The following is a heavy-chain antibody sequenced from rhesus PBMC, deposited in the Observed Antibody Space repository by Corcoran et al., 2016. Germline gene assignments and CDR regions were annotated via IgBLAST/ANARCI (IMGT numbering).Heavy chain of an antibody. CDR2: ISVSSGST. CDR1: GYSISSGYY. V-gene: IGHV4-99*01. Sequence: QVQLQESGPGLVKPSETLSLTCAVSGYSISSGYYWGWIRKPPGKGLEYIGDISVSSGSTYYNPSLKSQVTISKDTSKNQFSLKRSSVTAADTAVYYCARHWTGGDYWGQGVLVTVSS. D-gene: IGHD3-3*01. J-gene: IGHJ4*01. CDR3: ARHWTGGDY.